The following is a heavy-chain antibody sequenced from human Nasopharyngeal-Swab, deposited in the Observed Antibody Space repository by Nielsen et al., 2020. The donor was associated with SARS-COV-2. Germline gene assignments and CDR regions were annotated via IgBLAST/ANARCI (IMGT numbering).Heavy chain of an antibody. CDR1: GFFFSSVW. D-gene: IGHD6-19*01. Sequence: GGSLRLSCAASGFFFSSVWMSWVRQAPGKGLEWVGRIKRKADGGTVEYATAVRGRFSISRDDSRNTLFLQMNRLKTEETAVYYCTTLHRTGWFWGQGTLVTVSS. CDR2: IKRKADGGTV. V-gene: IGHV3-15*01. J-gene: IGHJ4*02. CDR3: TTLHRTGWF.